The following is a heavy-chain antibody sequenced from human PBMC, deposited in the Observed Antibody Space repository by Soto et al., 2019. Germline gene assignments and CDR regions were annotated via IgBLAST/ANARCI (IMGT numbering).Heavy chain of an antibody. CDR1: GYSFTSYW. Sequence: GESLKISCKGSGYSFTSYWIGCVRQMPGKGLEWMGIIYPGDSDTRYSPSFQGQVTISADKPISTAYLQWSSLKASDTAMYFCAGIEGIGSRPSAFDIGGQGTMVTVSS. CDR3: AGIEGIGSRPSAFDI. D-gene: IGHD6-6*01. V-gene: IGHV5-51*04. J-gene: IGHJ3*02. CDR2: IYPGDSDT.